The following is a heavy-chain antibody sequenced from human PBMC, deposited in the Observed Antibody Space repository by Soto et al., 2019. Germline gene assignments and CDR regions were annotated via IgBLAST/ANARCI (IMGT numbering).Heavy chain of an antibody. Sequence: GGSLRLSCAASGFTFSNYAMSWVRQAPGKGLEWVSNINAGGDTTYYAETVKGRFTISRDNAKNSLYLQMNSLRAEDTAFYYCVRGASLNFDYWGQGTLVTVSS. V-gene: IGHV3-23*01. CDR3: VRGASLNFDY. D-gene: IGHD1-26*01. CDR1: GFTFSNYA. J-gene: IGHJ4*02. CDR2: INAGGDTT.